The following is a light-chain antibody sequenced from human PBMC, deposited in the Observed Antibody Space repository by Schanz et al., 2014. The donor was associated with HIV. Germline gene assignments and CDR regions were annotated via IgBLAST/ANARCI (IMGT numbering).Light chain of an antibody. Sequence: QSALTQPASVSGSPGQSITISCTGTNGDVGTYNLVSWYQQHPGKAPKLMIYDVSNRPSGVSNRFSGSKSGSTASLTISGLQAEDEAHYYCSSYTSSSTLVVFGGGTKLTVL. V-gene: IGLV2-14*02. J-gene: IGLJ2*01. CDR2: DVS. CDR3: SSYTSSSTLVV. CDR1: NGDVGTYNL.